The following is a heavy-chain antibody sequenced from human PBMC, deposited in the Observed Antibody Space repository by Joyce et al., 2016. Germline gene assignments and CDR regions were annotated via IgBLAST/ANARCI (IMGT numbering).Heavy chain of an antibody. Sequence: QVQLQQWGAGLLKPSETLSLTCAVRGGSLSGYYWSWIRQPPGKGLEWIGEVNYSGSTNYNTSLKSRVTISADTSRNQFSRRLNSVTAADTAVYFCARGWVLRYFDAFDIWGQGKMVTVSS. V-gene: IGHV4-34*01. CDR3: ARGWVLRYFDAFDI. D-gene: IGHD3-9*01. CDR1: GGSLSGYY. J-gene: IGHJ3*02. CDR2: VNYSGST.